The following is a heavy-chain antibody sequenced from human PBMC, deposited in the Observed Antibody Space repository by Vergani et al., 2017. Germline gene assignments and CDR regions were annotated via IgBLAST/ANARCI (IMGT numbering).Heavy chain of an antibody. CDR1: GGSFSGYY. D-gene: IGHD3-3*01. J-gene: IGHJ6*03. CDR2: INHSGST. Sequence: QVQLQQWGAGLLKPSETLSLTCAVYGGSFSGYYWSWIRQPPGKGLEWIGEINHSGSTNYNPSLKSRVTISVDTSKNQCSLKLSSVTAADTAVYYCARGRGCEWLLSGSYYYYMDVWGKGTTVTVSS. CDR3: ARGRGCEWLLSGSYYYYMDV. V-gene: IGHV4-34*01.